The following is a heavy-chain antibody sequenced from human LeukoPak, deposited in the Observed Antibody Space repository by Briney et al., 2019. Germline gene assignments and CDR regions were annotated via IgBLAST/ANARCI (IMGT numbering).Heavy chain of an antibody. CDR3: ARAQKYYFDC. D-gene: IGHD6-6*01. V-gene: IGHV3-48*02. CDR1: GFTFSTFS. Sequence: GGSLRLSCAASGFTFSTFSMNWLRQAPGKGLEWVSYISSSSSPIYYADSVKGRFTISRDNAKNSLYLQMNSLRDEDTAVYYCARAQKYYFDCWGQGTLVTVSS. J-gene: IGHJ4*02. CDR2: ISSSSSPI.